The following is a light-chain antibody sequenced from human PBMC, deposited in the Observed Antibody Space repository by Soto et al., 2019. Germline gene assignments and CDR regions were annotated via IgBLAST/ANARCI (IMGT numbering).Light chain of an antibody. J-gene: IGKJ1*01. CDR1: QSVSSSH. CDR3: QQYGSSPQT. Sequence: EIVLTQSPGTLSLSPGERATLSCRASQSVSSSHLAWYQQKPGQAPRLLMYETSSRATGIPDRFSGGGSGTDFTLTISRLEPEDFAVYYCQQYGSSPQTFGQGTEVEIK. CDR2: ETS. V-gene: IGKV3-20*01.